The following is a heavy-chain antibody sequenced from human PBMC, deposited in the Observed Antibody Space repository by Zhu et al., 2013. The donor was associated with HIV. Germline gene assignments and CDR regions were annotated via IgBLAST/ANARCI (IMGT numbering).Heavy chain of an antibody. Sequence: QVQLVQSGAEVKKPGASVKVSCKASGYTFTSYAMHWVRQAPGQRLEWMGWINAGNGNTKYSQKFQGRVTITRDTSASTAYMELSSLRSEDTAVYYCARGEVVGAILAFDIWGQGTMVTVSS. CDR3: ARGEVVGAILAFDI. V-gene: IGHV1-3*01. J-gene: IGHJ3*02. CDR2: INAGNGNT. D-gene: IGHD1-26*01. CDR1: GYTFTSYA.